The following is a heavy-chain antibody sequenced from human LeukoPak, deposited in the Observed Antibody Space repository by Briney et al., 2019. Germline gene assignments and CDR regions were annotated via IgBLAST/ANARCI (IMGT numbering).Heavy chain of an antibody. Sequence: ASVKVSCKASGYTFTGYYMHWVRQAPGQGLEWMGWINPNSGGTNYAQKFQGRVTMTRDTSISTAYMELSRLRSDDTAVYYCARRSGYYDSSGYYHYSDYWGQGTLVTVSS. V-gene: IGHV1-2*02. CDR1: GYTFTGYY. CDR2: INPNSGGT. D-gene: IGHD3-22*01. J-gene: IGHJ4*02. CDR3: ARRSGYYDSSGYYHYSDY.